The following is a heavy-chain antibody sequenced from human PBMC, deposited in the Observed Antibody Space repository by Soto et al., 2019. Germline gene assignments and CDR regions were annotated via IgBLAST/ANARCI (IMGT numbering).Heavy chain of an antibody. CDR3: VRVPAAMQDYYYGMDV. D-gene: IGHD2-2*01. CDR1: GGSISSGDYY. CDR2: IYYSGST. J-gene: IGHJ6*02. Sequence: QVQLQESGPGLVKPSQTLSLTCTVSGGSISSGDYYWSWIRQPPGKGLEWIGYIYYSGSTYYNPSLKSRVTISVDTSKTQFSLKLSSVTAADTAVYYCVRVPAAMQDYYYGMDVWGQGTTVTVSS. V-gene: IGHV4-30-4*01.